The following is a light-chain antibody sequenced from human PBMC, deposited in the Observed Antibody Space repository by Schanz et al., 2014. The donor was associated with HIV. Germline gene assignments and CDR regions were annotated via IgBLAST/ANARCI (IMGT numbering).Light chain of an antibody. CDR2: DVT. J-gene: IGLJ1*01. V-gene: IGLV2-8*01. CDR3: SSYAGRYNYFV. Sequence: QSALTQPPSASGSPGQSVTISCTGTSSDIGGYVSWYQQHPDKAPKLIIYDVTTRPLGVPNRFSGSKSGNTASLTVSGLQAEDEADYYCSSYAGRYNYFVFGTGTKLTVL. CDR1: SSDIGGY.